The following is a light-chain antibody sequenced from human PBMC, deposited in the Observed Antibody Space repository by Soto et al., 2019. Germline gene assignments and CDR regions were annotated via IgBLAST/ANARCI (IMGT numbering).Light chain of an antibody. CDR2: KAS. J-gene: IGKJ1*01. CDR1: QSISNW. V-gene: IGKV1-5*03. Sequence: DIHMTQSPSTLSASVGDRVTITCRASQSISNWLAWHQQKPGKAPKLLIYKASSLESGVPSRLSGSGSGTEFTLTISSLQPDDFATYYCQQYNSYRAFGQGTKVDIK. CDR3: QQYNSYRA.